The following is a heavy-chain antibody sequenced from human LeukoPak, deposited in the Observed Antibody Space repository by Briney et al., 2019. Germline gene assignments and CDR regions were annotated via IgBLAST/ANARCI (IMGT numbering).Heavy chain of an antibody. Sequence: SETLSLTCTVSDGSISDSSYYWGWIRQPPGQGLEWIGSIYFSGNVYYNPSLRSRVTISDDTSKNQFSLKVTSVTAADTALYYCASTYGDLLFDYWGQGTLVTVSS. CDR2: IYFSGNV. D-gene: IGHD4-17*01. CDR1: DGSISDSSYY. J-gene: IGHJ4*02. CDR3: ASTYGDLLFDY. V-gene: IGHV4-39*01.